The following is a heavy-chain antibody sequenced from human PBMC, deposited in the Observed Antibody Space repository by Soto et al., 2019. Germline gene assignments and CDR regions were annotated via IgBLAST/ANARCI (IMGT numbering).Heavy chain of an antibody. J-gene: IGHJ4*02. CDR1: GFTFRTAR. D-gene: IGHD3-22*01. CDR2: IRTKTYGETT. Sequence: EVQVVESGGGFVKPGGSLRLSCAASGFTFRTARMNWVRQAPGKGLEWVGRIRTKTYGETTDYAAPVKGRFTISRDDSRNTVFLEMNSLKTEDSAVYYCTLDRGFYGTSDYRDYWGQGTLVTVSS. CDR3: TLDRGFYGTSDYRDY. V-gene: IGHV3-15*01.